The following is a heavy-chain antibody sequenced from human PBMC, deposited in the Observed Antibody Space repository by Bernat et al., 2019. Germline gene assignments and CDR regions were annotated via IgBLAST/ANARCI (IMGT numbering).Heavy chain of an antibody. V-gene: IGHV3-23*01. CDR1: GFTFSSYA. CDR2: ISGSGGGT. Sequence: EVQLLESGGGLVQPGGSLRLSCAASGFTFSSYAMSWVRQAPGKGLEWVSAISGSGGGTYYADSVKGRFTISRDNSKNTLYLQMNSLRAEDTAVYYCAKVYYGQGALPWVWGQGTLVTVSS. J-gene: IGHJ4*02. D-gene: IGHD1-26*01. CDR3: AKVYYGQGALPWV.